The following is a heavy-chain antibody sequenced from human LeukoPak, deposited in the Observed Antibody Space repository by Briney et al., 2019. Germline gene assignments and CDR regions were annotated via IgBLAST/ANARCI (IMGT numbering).Heavy chain of an antibody. J-gene: IGHJ4*02. V-gene: IGHV4-34*01. CDR2: INHSGST. CDR3: ARGSLTIFL. CDR1: GGSFRGYY. D-gene: IGHD3-9*01. Sequence: KTSETLSLTCAVYGGSFRGYYWSGLRQPPGKGREWIGEINHSGSTNYNPSLKGRVTISVDPSKNQFSLKLSSVTAADTAVYYCARGSLTIFLWGQGTLVTVSS.